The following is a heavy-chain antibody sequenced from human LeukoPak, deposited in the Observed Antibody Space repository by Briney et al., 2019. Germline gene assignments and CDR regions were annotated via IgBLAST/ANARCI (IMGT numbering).Heavy chain of an antibody. Sequence: PGGSLRLSCAASGLTFSSYAMHWVRQAPGKGLEWVSGISWNSGSIGYVDSVKGRFTISRDNAKNSLYLQMNTLRPEDTALYYCAKDSSSYGTPLDSNYFHYWGQGTLVTVSS. D-gene: IGHD3-10*01. CDR3: AKDSSSYGTPLDSNYFHY. CDR1: GLTFSSYA. CDR2: ISWNSGSI. J-gene: IGHJ4*02. V-gene: IGHV3-9*01.